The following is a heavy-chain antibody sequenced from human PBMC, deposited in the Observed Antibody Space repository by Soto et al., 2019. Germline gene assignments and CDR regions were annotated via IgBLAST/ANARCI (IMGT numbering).Heavy chain of an antibody. V-gene: IGHV3-7*01. CDR2: MNQDGSDK. CDR1: GFTFSNYY. Sequence: EVQLVESGGDLVQPGGSLRLSCAASGFTFSNYYMTWVRQAPGKGLEWVANMNQDGSDKRYVDSVRGRFTISRDNAKNSLYLQMNSLRVEDTAVYYCARVESRSYDYWGQGALVTVSS. J-gene: IGHJ4*02. D-gene: IGHD1-26*01. CDR3: ARVESRSYDY.